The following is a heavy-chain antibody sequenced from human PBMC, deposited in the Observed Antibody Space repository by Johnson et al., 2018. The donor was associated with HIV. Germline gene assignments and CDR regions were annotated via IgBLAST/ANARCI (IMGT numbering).Heavy chain of an antibody. CDR1: GFTFSRCG. V-gene: IGHV3-30*18. Sequence: VQLVESGGGVVQPGRSLRLSCIASGFTFSRCGMHWVRQAPGKGLEWVALISYDGSNKYYADSVKGRFTISRDNSKNTMYLQMNSLRADDTAVYYCAKERQLVRAFDIWGQGTMVTVSS. CDR2: ISYDGSNK. D-gene: IGHD6-6*01. J-gene: IGHJ3*02. CDR3: AKERQLVRAFDI.